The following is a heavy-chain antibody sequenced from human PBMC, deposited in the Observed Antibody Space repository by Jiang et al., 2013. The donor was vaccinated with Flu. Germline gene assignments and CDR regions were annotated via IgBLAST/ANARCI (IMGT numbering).Heavy chain of an antibody. Sequence: GPGLVKPSETLSLTCTVSGDSISRSFSHWGWIRQPPGKGLEWIGSIFYSGSTFYNPSLKTRVSILVDTSKNQFSLKLDSMTAADTALYYCARQRMYSSSHMDVWGRGATVTVSS. CDR3: ARQRMYSSSHMDV. CDR2: IFYSGST. J-gene: IGHJ6*02. D-gene: IGHD6-13*01. V-gene: IGHV4-39*01. CDR1: GDSISRSFSH.